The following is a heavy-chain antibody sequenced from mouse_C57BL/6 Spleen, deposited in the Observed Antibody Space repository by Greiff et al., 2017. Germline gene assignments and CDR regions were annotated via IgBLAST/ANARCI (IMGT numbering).Heavy chain of an antibody. CDR2: ISSGGSYT. CDR1: GFTFSSYG. Sequence: EVQLVESGGDLVKPGGSLKLSCAASGFTFSSYGMSWVRQTPDKRLEWVATISSGGSYTYYPDSVKGRFTISRYNVKNTLYLLMSILKSTDTALYYCAREGGHHFAYWGQGTLVTVSA. CDR3: AREGGHHFAY. V-gene: IGHV5-6*01. D-gene: IGHD6-1*01. J-gene: IGHJ3*01.